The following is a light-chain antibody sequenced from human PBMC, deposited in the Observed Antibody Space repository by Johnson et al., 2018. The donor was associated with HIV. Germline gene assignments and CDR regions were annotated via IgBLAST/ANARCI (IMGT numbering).Light chain of an antibody. CDR1: SSNIGNNY. CDR2: ENN. V-gene: IGLV1-51*02. CDR3: GTWDSSLSAGYV. Sequence: HSVLTQPPSVSAAPGQKVTISCSGSSSNIGNNYVSWYQQLPGTAPKLLIYENNKRPSAIPDRFSGSKSGTSATLGITGLQTGDEADYYCGTWDSSLSAGYVFGTGTKVTVL. J-gene: IGLJ1*01.